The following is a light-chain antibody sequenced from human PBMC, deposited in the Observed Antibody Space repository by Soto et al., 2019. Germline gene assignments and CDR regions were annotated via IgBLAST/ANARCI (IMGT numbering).Light chain of an antibody. CDR1: SSDVGGYSY. CDR3: CSYTGSYSYV. Sequence: QSALTQPHSVSGSPGQSVTISCTGTSSDVGGYSYVSWYLQHPGKAPELIIYDVTERPSGVPDRFSGSKSGNTASLTISGLQAEDEADYYCCSYTGSYSYVFGIGTKLTVL. J-gene: IGLJ1*01. V-gene: IGLV2-11*01. CDR2: DVT.